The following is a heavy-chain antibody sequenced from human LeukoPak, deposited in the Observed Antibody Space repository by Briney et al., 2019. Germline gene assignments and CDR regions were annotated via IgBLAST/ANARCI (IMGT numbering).Heavy chain of an antibody. CDR2: ISGSGGST. Sequence: PGGSLRLSCAASGFTFSSYAMNWVRQAPGKGLEWVSGISGSGGSTNYADSVKGQFTISRDSSKNTLYLQMNSLRAEDTAVYYCAKVSNYYYYYGMDVWGQGTTVTVSS. V-gene: IGHV3-23*01. CDR3: AKVSNYYYYYGMDV. CDR1: GFTFSSYA. J-gene: IGHJ6*02.